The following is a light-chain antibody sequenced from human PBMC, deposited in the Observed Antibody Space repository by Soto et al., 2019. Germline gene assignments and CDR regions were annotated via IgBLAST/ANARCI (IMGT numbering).Light chain of an antibody. J-gene: IGKJ1*01. CDR3: RQATQLRT. Sequence: DIVMTQTPLSSPVTLGQPASISCRSSQSLVHSDGNTYLSWLHQRPGQPPRLLIYQISKRFSGVPDRFSGSGAGTDFTLKISRVESEDVGIYYCRQATQLRTFGQGTKVEIK. V-gene: IGKV2-24*01. CDR1: QSLVHSDGNTY. CDR2: QIS.